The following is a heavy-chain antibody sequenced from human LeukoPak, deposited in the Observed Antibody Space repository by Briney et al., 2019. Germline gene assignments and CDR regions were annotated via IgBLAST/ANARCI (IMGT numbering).Heavy chain of an antibody. J-gene: IGHJ6*02. CDR1: GYTFTSYA. D-gene: IGHD3-9*01. CDR3: ARVKIVKYYDILTGSYYYGMDV. Sequence: ASVKVSCKASGYTFTSYAMNWVRQAPGQGLEWMGWINTNTGNPTYAQGFTGRFVFSLDTSVSTAYLQISSLKAEDTAVYYCARVKIVKYYDILTGSYYYGMDVWGQGTTVTVSS. CDR2: INTNTGNP. V-gene: IGHV7-4-1*02.